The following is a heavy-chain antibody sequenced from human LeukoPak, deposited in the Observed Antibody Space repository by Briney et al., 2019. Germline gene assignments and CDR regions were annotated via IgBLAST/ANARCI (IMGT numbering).Heavy chain of an antibody. J-gene: IGHJ3*01. CDR2: MSEDGRT. CDR1: GFTLSSYV. CDR3: AKDRNVGLDAIDV. Sequence: GGSLKLSCEASGFTLSSYVMIWVRRAPGRGLQWVSVMSEDGRTYYADSVKGRFTISRDNSKNTLFLQMNSLRPEDTAVYYCAKDRNVGLDAIDVWGQGTLVTVSS. V-gene: IGHV3-23*01. D-gene: IGHD3-10*02.